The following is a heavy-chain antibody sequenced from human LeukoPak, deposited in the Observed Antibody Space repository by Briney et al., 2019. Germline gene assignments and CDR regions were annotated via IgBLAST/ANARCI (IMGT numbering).Heavy chain of an antibody. CDR2: IKAKAHGGTI. Sequence: NRGGSLRLSCAASGFTFINAWMAWVRPAPGKGLEWVGRIKAKAHGGTIEYAAPVKGRFTISRDDSKNTLYLQMNSLKTEDTAVYYCTTDGVGVEGATYDNWGQGTLVSVSS. J-gene: IGHJ4*02. CDR3: TTDGVGVEGATYDN. D-gene: IGHD1-26*01. V-gene: IGHV3-15*01. CDR1: GFTFINAW.